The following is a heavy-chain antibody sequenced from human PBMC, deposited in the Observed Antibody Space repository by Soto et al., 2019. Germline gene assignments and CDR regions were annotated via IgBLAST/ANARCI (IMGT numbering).Heavy chain of an antibody. Sequence: QVQLQESGPGLVKPSQTLSLTCTVSGGSISSGDYYWSWIRQPPGKGLEWIGYIYYSGSTYYNPSLPSRVTISVDTSKNQVSLKLSSVTAADTAVYYCVSVGSSIATRPFDYWGQGTLVTVSS. J-gene: IGHJ4*02. V-gene: IGHV4-30-4*01. CDR3: VSVGSSIATRPFDY. CDR1: GGSISSGDYY. D-gene: IGHD6-6*01. CDR2: IYYSGST.